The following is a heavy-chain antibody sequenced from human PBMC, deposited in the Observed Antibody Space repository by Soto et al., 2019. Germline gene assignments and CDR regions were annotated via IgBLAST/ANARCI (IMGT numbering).Heavy chain of an antibody. CDR3: ARREYSGYLYYYYYGMDV. CDR2: INHSGST. Sequence: TEALSVTCAVSVGSFSVYYWSWIRHPPGNGLELIRPINHSGSTNYNPSPKSRVTISVDTSKNQFSLKLSSVTAADTAVYYCARREYSGYLYYYYYGMDVWGQGTTVTVSS. CDR1: VGSFSVYY. J-gene: IGHJ6*02. V-gene: IGHV4-34*01. D-gene: IGHD5-12*01.